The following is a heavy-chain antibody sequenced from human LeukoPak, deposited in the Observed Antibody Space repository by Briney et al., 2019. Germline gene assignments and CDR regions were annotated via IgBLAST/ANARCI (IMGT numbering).Heavy chain of an antibody. V-gene: IGHV1-46*01. D-gene: IGHD2-2*01. CDR1: GYTFTSYY. J-gene: IGHJ6*02. CDR2: INPSGGTT. Sequence: ASVKVSCKASGYTFTSYYMQWVRQAPGQGFEWMGIINPSGGTTRYAQKFKGRVTMTRDTSTSTVYMDLSSLRSEDTAVYYCARWVGGPAGINYYGMDVWGQGTTVAVSS. CDR3: ARWVGGPAGINYYGMDV.